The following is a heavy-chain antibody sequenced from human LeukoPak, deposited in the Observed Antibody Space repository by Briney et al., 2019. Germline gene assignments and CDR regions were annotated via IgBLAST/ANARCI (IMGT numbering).Heavy chain of an antibody. V-gene: IGHV3-13*01. CDR1: GFTLGSHD. CDR3: VREARGYHYTYFDY. Sequence: PGGSLRLSCTASGFTLGSHDMHWVRKIQGQVLEWFAAVWSGFHAFFADSVQGRFTVSREDARNSLYLQMNSLRAGDTAVYYCVREARGYHYTYFDYWGQGTLVTVSS. J-gene: IGHJ4*02. D-gene: IGHD5-18*01. CDR2: VWSGFHA.